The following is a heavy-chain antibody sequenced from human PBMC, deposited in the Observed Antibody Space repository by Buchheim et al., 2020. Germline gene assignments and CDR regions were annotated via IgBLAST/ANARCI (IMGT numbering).Heavy chain of an antibody. CDR1: GFTFSRYW. V-gene: IGHV3-7*01. J-gene: IGHJ6*02. CDR3: AKDMATVTTEINHYYYYGMDV. Sequence: EVQLVESGGGLVQPGGSLRLSCAASGFTFSRYWMSWVRQAPGKGLEWVANIKQDGSEEYYVDSVKGRFTISRDNSKNTLYLQMNSLRAEDTAVYYCAKDMATVTTEINHYYYYGMDVWGQGTT. CDR2: IKQDGSEE. D-gene: IGHD4-17*01.